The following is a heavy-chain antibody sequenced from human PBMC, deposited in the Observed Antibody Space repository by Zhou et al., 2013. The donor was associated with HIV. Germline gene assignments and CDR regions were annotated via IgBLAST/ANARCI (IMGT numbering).Heavy chain of an antibody. V-gene: IGHV4-38-2*02. CDR2: VYHNGRT. CDR3: ARDPGTGSGSYYWWFDP. CDR1: GFSISSGYY. D-gene: IGHD3-10*01. Sequence: QVQLQESGPGLVKPSETLSLTCAASGFSISSGYYWGWIRQPPGKGLEWIGCVYHNGRTYYNPSLKSRVTISVDTSKNQFSLKLSSATAADTAVYYCARDPGTGSGSYYWWFDPWGQGTPVTVSS. J-gene: IGHJ5*02.